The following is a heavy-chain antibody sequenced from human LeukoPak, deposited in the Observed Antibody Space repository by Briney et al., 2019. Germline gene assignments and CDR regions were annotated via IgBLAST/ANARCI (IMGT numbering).Heavy chain of an antibody. Sequence: PSQTLSLTCTVSGGSISSGDYYWSWIRQPPGRGLEWIGYIYYSGTTYYNPSLKSRVTMSVDPTNNQFSLKVNSVTAADTAVYYCAREGYQMLSGAFYYYMEVWGKGTTVTVSS. CDR1: GGSISSGDYY. D-gene: IGHD6-13*01. J-gene: IGHJ6*03. V-gene: IGHV4-30-4*01. CDR2: IYYSGTT. CDR3: AREGYQMLSGAFYYYMEV.